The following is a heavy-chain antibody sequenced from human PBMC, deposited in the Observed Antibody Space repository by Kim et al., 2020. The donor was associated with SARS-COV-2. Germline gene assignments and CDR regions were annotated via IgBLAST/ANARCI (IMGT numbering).Heavy chain of an antibody. V-gene: IGHV1-3*04. D-gene: IGHD5-12*01. Sequence: VSVKVSCKTSGYIFTNYAIHWVRQAPGQGLEWMGYINIGNGDTRYSQNFQGRVSLTTDTSASTAYMELISLRSDDSAVYYCARNILRTTTLDYWGQGTLVTVSS. CDR1: GYIFTNYA. CDR3: ARNILRTTTLDY. J-gene: IGHJ4*02. CDR2: INIGNGDT.